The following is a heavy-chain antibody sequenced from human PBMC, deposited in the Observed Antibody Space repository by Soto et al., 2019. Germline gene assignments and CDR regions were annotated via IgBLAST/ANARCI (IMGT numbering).Heavy chain of an antibody. J-gene: IGHJ4*02. Sequence: GASVKVSCKASGYTFTSYAMHWVRQAPGQRLEWMGWINAGNGNTKYSQKFQGRVTITRDTSASTAYMELSSLRSEDTAVYYCARSIVVVTALHYWGQGTLVTVSS. CDR3: ARSIVVVTALHY. CDR1: GYTFTSYA. CDR2: INAGNGNT. D-gene: IGHD2-21*02. V-gene: IGHV1-3*01.